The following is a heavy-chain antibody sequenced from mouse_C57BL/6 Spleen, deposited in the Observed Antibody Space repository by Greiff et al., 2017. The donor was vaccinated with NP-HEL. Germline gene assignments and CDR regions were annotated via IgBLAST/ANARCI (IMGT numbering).Heavy chain of an antibody. V-gene: IGHV5-17*01. J-gene: IGHJ1*03. Sequence: EVMLVESGGGLVKPGGSLKLSCAASGFTFSDYGMHWVRQAPEKGLEWVAYISSGSSTIYYADTVKGRFTISRDNAKNTLFLQMTSLRSEDTAMYYCARETGYYWYFDVWGTGTTVTVSS. CDR1: GFTFSDYG. CDR2: ISSGSSTI. D-gene: IGHD2-2*01. CDR3: ARETGYYWYFDV.